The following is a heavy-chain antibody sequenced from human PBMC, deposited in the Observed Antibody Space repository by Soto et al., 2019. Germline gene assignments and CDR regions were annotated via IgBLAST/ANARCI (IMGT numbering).Heavy chain of an antibody. D-gene: IGHD2-21*01. CDR2: LYVTGAV. CDR3: ARLRIATNNYKWFDP. Sequence: PSETLSLTYSVSGAALNSGNYYWSWIRQVPGKGLEWIGHLYVTGAVDYNPSLRDRITISQDTSERQFSLNLRLVTAADTAVYYCARLRIATNNYKWFDPWGQGTLVTVSS. J-gene: IGHJ5*02. V-gene: IGHV4-31*03. CDR1: GAALNSGNYY.